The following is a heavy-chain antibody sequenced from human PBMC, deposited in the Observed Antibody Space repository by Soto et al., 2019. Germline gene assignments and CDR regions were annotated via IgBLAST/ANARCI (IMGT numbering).Heavy chain of an antibody. J-gene: IGHJ6*02. CDR2: FSDSGST. Sequence: HVQLQQWGAGLLKPSETLSLICAVYGGSFSGNYWSWIRQTPGKGLEWIGEFSDSGSTNYHPSLKSRVTISEDMSKSQFSLKMSSVTAADTAVYYCARGNFYYGLDVWGQWTTVTVSS. V-gene: IGHV4-34*01. CDR1: GGSFSGNY. CDR3: ARGNFYYGLDV.